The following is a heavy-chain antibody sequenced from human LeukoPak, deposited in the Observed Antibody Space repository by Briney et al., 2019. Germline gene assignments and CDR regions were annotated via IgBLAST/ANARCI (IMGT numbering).Heavy chain of an antibody. CDR2: IYYSGST. CDR1: GGSISSSSYY. D-gene: IGHD3-10*01. CDR3: ARGVSGSYYNGGFDY. J-gene: IGHJ4*02. V-gene: IGHV4-39*01. Sequence: SETLSLTCTVSGGSISSSSYYWGWIRQPPGKGLEWIGSIYYSGSTYYNPSLKSRVTISVDTSKNQFSLKLSSVTAADTAVYYCARGVSGSYYNGGFDYWGQGTLVTVSS.